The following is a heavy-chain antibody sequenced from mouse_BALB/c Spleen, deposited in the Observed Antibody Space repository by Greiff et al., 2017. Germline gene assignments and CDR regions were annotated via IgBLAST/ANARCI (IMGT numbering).Heavy chain of an antibody. CDR1: GYTFTSYW. V-gene: IGHV1S81*02. D-gene: IGHD1-2*01. J-gene: IGHJ4*01. CDR2: INPSNGRT. Sequence: QVQLQQPGAELVKPGASVKLSCKASGYTFTSYWMHWVKQRPGQGLEWIGEINPSNGRTNYNEKFKSKATLTVDKSSSTAYMQLSSLTSEDSAVYYCARRLYRAMDYWGQGTSVTVSS. CDR3: ARRLYRAMDY.